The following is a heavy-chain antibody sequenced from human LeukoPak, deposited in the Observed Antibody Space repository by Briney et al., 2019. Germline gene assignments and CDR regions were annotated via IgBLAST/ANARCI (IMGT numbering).Heavy chain of an antibody. D-gene: IGHD4-17*01. CDR1: GYTFTSYG. CDR3: AREAHPYGDHSRYYFDY. J-gene: IGHJ4*02. V-gene: IGHV1-18*01. Sequence: ASVKVSCKASGYTFTSYGISWVRQAPGQGLEWMGWISAYNGNTNYAQKLQGRVTMTTDTSTSTAYMELRSLRSDDTAVYYCAREAHPYGDHSRYYFDYWGQGTLVTVSS. CDR2: ISAYNGNT.